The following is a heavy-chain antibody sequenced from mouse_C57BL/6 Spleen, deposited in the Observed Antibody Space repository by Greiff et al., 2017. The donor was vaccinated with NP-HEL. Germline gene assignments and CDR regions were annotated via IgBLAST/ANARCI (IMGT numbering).Heavy chain of an antibody. Sequence: QVQLQQSGAELARPGASVKMSCKASGYTFTSYTMHWVKQRPGQGLEWIGYINPSSGYTKYNQKFKDKATLTADKSSSTAYMQLISLTSYYSSVYYCARARDAMDYWGQGTSVTVSS. CDR1: GYTFTSYT. J-gene: IGHJ4*01. CDR3: ARARDAMDY. D-gene: IGHD3-1*01. CDR2: INPSSGYT. V-gene: IGHV1-4*01.